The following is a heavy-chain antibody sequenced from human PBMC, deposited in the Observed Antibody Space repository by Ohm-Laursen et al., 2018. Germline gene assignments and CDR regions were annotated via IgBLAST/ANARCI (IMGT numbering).Heavy chain of an antibody. CDR1: GFTLSSYD. Sequence: SLRLSCAASGFTLSSYDMNWVRQAPGKGLEWISYISETGSHIYDADSMRGRFTVARDNAKNLLYLQLNSLRVEDTAVYYLARDSSRRAREGGMDVWGQGTTVTVSS. D-gene: IGHD6-6*01. J-gene: IGHJ6*02. V-gene: IGHV3-21*01. CDR3: ARDSSRRAREGGMDV. CDR2: ISETGSHI.